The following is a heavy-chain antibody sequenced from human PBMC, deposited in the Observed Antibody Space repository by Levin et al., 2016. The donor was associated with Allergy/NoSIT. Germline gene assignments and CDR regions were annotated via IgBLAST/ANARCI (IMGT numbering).Heavy chain of an antibody. Sequence: GSLRLSCAVSGYSINNGYYWGWIRQPPGKGLEWIGSIDHGGSTYYNPSLESRVTISVDTSQNQFSLKLTSVTAADTALYFCARDVYCSGGSCWRETFDIWGQGTMVTVSS. CDR2: IDHGGST. D-gene: IGHD2-15*01. CDR1: GYSINNGYY. J-gene: IGHJ3*02. CDR3: ARDVYCSGGSCWRETFDI. V-gene: IGHV4-38-2*02.